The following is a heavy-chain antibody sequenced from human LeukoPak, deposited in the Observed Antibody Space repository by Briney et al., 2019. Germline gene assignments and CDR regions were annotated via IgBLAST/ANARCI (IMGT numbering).Heavy chain of an antibody. Sequence: GASVKVSCKASGYTFTGYYMHWVRQAPAQGLEWMGRINPNSGGTNYAQKFQGRVTMTRDTSISTAYMELSRLRSDDTAVYYCARDSTGYGGSLGYVDVWGKGTTVTVSS. D-gene: IGHD2-15*01. J-gene: IGHJ6*03. CDR3: ARDSTGYGGSLGYVDV. CDR2: INPNSGGT. V-gene: IGHV1-2*06. CDR1: GYTFTGYY.